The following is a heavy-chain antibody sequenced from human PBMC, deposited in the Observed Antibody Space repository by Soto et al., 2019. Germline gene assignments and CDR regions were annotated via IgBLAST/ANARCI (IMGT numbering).Heavy chain of an antibody. D-gene: IGHD3-3*01. V-gene: IGHV4-39*01. J-gene: IGHJ4*02. Sequence: QLQLQESGPGLVKPSETLSLTCTVSGGSISSSSYYWGWIRQPPGKGLEWIGSIYYSGSTYYNPSLKSRVTISVDTSKNQFSLKLSSVTAADTAVYYCARLNCFWSGTIKWGQGTLVTVSS. CDR3: ARLNCFWSGTIK. CDR2: IYYSGST. CDR1: GGSISSSSYY.